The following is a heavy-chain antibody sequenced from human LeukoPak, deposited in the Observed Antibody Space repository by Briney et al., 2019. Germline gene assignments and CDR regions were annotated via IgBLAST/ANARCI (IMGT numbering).Heavy chain of an antibody. CDR2: IEYSGGSA. Sequence: GGSLRLSCIVSGFTLSSYEMSRIRQAPGKGLEWVASIEYSGGSAYYADSVKGRFSISREDSKNTLYLQLNSLRAEDTAVYYCANSPDGAFDYWGQGTLVTVSS. CDR1: GFTLSSYE. CDR3: ANSPDGAFDY. V-gene: IGHV3-23*01. J-gene: IGHJ4*02.